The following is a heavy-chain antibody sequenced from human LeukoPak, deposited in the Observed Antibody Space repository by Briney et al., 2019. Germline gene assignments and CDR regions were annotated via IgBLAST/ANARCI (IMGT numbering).Heavy chain of an antibody. CDR2: IYHSGST. Sequence: SGTLSLTCAVSGDSISSSNWWSWVRQPPGKGLEWIGEIYHSGSTNYNPSLNPSLKSRVTISVDKSKNQFSPKLSSVTAADTAVYYCARRSLRGYSSSPLGYWGQGTLVTVSP. CDR1: GDSISSSNW. CDR3: ARRSLRGYSSSPLGY. D-gene: IGHD6-6*01. J-gene: IGHJ4*02. V-gene: IGHV4-4*02.